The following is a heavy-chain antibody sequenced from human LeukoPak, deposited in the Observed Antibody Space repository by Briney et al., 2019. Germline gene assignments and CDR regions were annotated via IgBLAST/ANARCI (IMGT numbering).Heavy chain of an antibody. Sequence: SETLSLTCTVAGRSISSYYRSWIRQPPGKGLEWIGYIYYSGSTNYNPSLKSRVTISVDTSKNQFSLKLSSVTAAGTAVYCCARRGYGSGSFNRYYFDYWGQGTLVTVSS. CDR2: IYYSGST. D-gene: IGHD3-10*01. V-gene: IGHV4-59*08. J-gene: IGHJ4*02. CDR1: GRSISSYY. CDR3: ARRGYGSGSFNRYYFDY.